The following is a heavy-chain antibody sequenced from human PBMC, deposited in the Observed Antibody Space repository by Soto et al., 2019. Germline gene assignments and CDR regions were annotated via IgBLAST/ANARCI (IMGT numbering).Heavy chain of an antibody. Sequence: GGSLRLSCAASGFTFSSYWMSWVRQAPGKGLEWVANIKQDGSEKYYVDSVKGRFTISRDNAKNSLYLQMNSPRAEDTAVYYCARDTKGDFWSGFYYYYYGMDVWGQGTTVTVSS. CDR2: IKQDGSEK. D-gene: IGHD3-3*01. J-gene: IGHJ6*02. CDR3: ARDTKGDFWSGFYYYYYGMDV. V-gene: IGHV3-7*03. CDR1: GFTFSSYW.